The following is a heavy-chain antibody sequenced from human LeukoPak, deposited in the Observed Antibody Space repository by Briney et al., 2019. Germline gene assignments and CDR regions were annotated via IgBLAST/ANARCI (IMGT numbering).Heavy chain of an antibody. Sequence: PGGSLRLSCAASGFTFSSYGMHWVRQAPGKGLEWVAFIRYDGSNKYYADSVKGRFTISRDNSKNTLYLQMNSLRAEDTAVYYCAEDHYDILTGYNFDYWGQGTLVTVSS. CDR2: IRYDGSNK. CDR3: AEDHYDILTGYNFDY. CDR1: GFTFSSYG. D-gene: IGHD3-9*01. V-gene: IGHV3-30*02. J-gene: IGHJ4*02.